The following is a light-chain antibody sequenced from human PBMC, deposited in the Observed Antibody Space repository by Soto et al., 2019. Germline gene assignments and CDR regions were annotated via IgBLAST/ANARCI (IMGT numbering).Light chain of an antibody. CDR2: RVS. CDR1: QYISTK. V-gene: IGKV3D-15*01. CDR3: QQYNNWPPIT. Sequence: ETKMTQSPATLSVSPGERVTLSCRASQYISTKLAWYQQKPGQSPRLVISRVSKRATGIPARFSGSGSGTEFNLTISSLQSEDLGVYYCQQYNNWPPITFGQGTRLEIK. J-gene: IGKJ5*01.